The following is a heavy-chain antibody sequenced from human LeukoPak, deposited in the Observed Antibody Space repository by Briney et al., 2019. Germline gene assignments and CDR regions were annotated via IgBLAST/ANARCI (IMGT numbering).Heavy chain of an antibody. CDR1: GGSISSYY. J-gene: IGHJ6*03. Sequence: PSETLSLTCTVSGGSISSYYWSWIRQPPGKGLEWIGYIYYSGSTNYNPSLKSRVTISVDTSKNQFSLKLSSVTAADTAVYYCARRTGAYYYYYMDVWGKGTTVTASS. V-gene: IGHV4-59*01. CDR3: ARRTGAYYYYYMDV. CDR2: IYYSGST. D-gene: IGHD7-27*01.